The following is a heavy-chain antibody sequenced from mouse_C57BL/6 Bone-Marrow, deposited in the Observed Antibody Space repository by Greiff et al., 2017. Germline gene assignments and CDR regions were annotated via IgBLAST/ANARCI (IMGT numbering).Heavy chain of an antibody. CDR1: ANTFTSYG. V-gene: IGHV1-53*01. CDR3: ARAGADYDPFAY. J-gene: IGHJ3*01. D-gene: IGHD2-4*01. CDR2: INPSNGGT. Sequence: QVQLQQPGTDLVKPGASGRLSGKASANTFTSYGMHGVKQRPGQGLEWIGNINPSNGGTNYNEKFKSKATLTVDKSSSTAYMQLSSLTSEDSAVYYCARAGADYDPFAYWGQGTLVTVSA.